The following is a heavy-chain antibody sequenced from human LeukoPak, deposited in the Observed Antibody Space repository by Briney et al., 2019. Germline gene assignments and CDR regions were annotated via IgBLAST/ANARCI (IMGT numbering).Heavy chain of an antibody. D-gene: IGHD3-9*01. V-gene: IGHV5-51*01. CDR3: ARQLPAGALRYFDWFLGFDY. CDR1: GYSFTSYW. J-gene: IGHJ4*02. CDR2: IYPGDSDT. Sequence: GESLKTPCKGSGYSFTSYWIGWVRQMPGKGLEWVGIIYPGDSDTRYRPSCEGQVPISADQSISTAYLQRSSLKASDTAMYYCARQLPAGALRYFDWFLGFDYWGQRTLGTVSS.